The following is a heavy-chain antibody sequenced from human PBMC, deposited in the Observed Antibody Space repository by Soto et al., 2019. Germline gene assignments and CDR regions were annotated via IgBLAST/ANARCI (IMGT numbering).Heavy chain of an antibody. J-gene: IGHJ5*02. V-gene: IGHV4-39*01. Sequence: QLQLQESGPGLVKPSETLSLTCTVSGGSISSSSYYWGWIRQPPGKGLEWIGSICYSGSTYYNPSLKCRIXISVDTSKNQFSLKLSSVTAADTAVYYCASPKIAFYNWFDPWGQGTLVTVSS. CDR3: ASPKIAFYNWFDP. D-gene: IGHD3-3*02. CDR2: ICYSGST. CDR1: GGSISSSSYY.